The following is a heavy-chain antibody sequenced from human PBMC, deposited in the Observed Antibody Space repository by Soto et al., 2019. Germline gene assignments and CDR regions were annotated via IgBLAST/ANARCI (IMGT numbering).Heavy chain of an antibody. CDR2: ISAYNGNT. Sequence: QVQLVQSGAEVKKPGASVKVSCKASGYTFTSYGISWVRQAPGQGLEWMGWISAYNGNTNYAQKLQGRVTMTTDTSTSTVYMELRSIRSDDTAVYYCARDHPPDIVVVVAATGGFDPWGQGTLVTVSS. D-gene: IGHD2-15*01. CDR1: GYTFTSYG. J-gene: IGHJ5*02. CDR3: ARDHPPDIVVVVAATGGFDP. V-gene: IGHV1-18*01.